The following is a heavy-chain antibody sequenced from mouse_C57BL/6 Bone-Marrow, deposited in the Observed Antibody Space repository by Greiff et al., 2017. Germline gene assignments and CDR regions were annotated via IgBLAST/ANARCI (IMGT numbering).Heavy chain of an antibody. CDR2: IDPGDGDT. CDR3: TYSIVADY. D-gene: IGHD1-1*01. Sequence: VQLQQSGAELVRPGASVKLSCTASGFTFNDYCMHWVKQRPEQGLEWIGRIDPGDGDTEYAPKFQGKATMTADTSSNTAYLQLSSLTSEDTAVYYCTYSIVADYWGQGTTLTVSA. CDR1: GFTFNDYC. J-gene: IGHJ2*01. V-gene: IGHV14-1*01.